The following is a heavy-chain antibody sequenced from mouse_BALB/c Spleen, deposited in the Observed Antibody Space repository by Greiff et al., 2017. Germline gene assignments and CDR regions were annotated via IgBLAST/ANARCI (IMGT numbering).Heavy chain of an antibody. D-gene: IGHD1-2*01. V-gene: IGHV14-3*02. CDR2: IDPANGNT. CDR3: ARSAYYGLYWYFDV. CDR1: GFNIKDTY. Sequence: VQLQQSGAELVKPGASVKLSCTASGFNIKDTYMHWVKQRPEQGLEWIGRIDPANGNTKYDPKFQGKATITADTSSNTAYLQLSSLTSEDTAVYYCARSAYYGLYWYFDVWGAGTTVTVSS. J-gene: IGHJ1*01.